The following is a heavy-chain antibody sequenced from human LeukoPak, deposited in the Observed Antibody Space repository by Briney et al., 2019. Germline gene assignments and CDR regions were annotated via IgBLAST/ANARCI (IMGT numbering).Heavy chain of an antibody. J-gene: IGHJ4*02. D-gene: IGHD1-26*01. CDR1: AYTFTNYY. V-gene: IGHV1-2*02. CDR3: ARDPYSGSPFDY. Sequence: ASVKVSCKASAYTFTNYYIHWVREAPGQGLEWMGWINPDSVGTKYAQKFEGRDAMTRDTSISTAYMEVTRMSSDDTAVYFCARDPYSGSPFDYWGQGTLVTVSS. CDR2: INPDSVGT.